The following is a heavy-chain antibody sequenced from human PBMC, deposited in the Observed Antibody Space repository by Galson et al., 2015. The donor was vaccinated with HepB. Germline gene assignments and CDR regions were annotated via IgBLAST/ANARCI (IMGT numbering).Heavy chain of an antibody. CDR2: IYYGGST. CDR3: VRTYSSAWFYFDY. J-gene: IGHJ4*02. Sequence: SETLSLTCAVSGYSISSSNWWGWIRQPPGKGLEWIGFIYYGGSTYYNPSLKSRVTMSADTSKKQFSLKLSSVTAVDTAVYYCVRTYSSAWFYFDYWGQGTLVTVSS. D-gene: IGHD6-19*01. CDR1: GYSISSSNW. V-gene: IGHV4-28*01.